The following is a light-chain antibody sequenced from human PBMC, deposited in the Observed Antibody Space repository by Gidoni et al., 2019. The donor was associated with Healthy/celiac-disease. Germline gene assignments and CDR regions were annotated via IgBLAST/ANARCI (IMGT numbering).Light chain of an antibody. CDR3: QVWDSSTVV. CDR2: RDS. CDR1: QIGTKN. V-gene: IGLV3-9*01. J-gene: IGLJ2*01. Sequence: SYELTPPLSLSLALGPTARITCGGNQIGTKNVHWYQQKPGQAPVLVIYRDSNPPSGIPERFSGSNSGNTATLTISRAQAGDEADYYCQVWDSSTVVFGGGTKLTVL.